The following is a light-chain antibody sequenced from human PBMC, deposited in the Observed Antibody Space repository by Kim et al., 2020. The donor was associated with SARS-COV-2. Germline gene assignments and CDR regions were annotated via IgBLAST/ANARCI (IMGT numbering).Light chain of an antibody. Sequence: LSPGERATLSCMASQSITTFLAWYQHKPGQAPRLLIYDAADRATGIPARFSGSGSETDFTLTISSLEPEDFAVYYCQQRSNWPLTFGGGTKVDIK. CDR2: DAA. V-gene: IGKV3-11*01. J-gene: IGKJ4*01. CDR1: QSITTF. CDR3: QQRSNWPLT.